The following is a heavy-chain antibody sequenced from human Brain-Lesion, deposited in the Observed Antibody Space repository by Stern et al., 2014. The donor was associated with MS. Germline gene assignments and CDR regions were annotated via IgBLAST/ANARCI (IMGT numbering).Heavy chain of an antibody. J-gene: IGHJ5*01. CDR3: ARGERWFDS. D-gene: IGHD3-10*01. Sequence: VQLVQSGGGLVKPGGSLSLSCAASGFTFSNSWMHWGRQAPGKGLVGVSRVNTDGRRTRYVDSVKGRFTMSRDNAKNTLYLQMNSLRVEDTAIYYCARGERWFDSWGQGTLVAVSS. V-gene: IGHV3-74*02. CDR1: GFTFSNSW. CDR2: VNTDGRRT.